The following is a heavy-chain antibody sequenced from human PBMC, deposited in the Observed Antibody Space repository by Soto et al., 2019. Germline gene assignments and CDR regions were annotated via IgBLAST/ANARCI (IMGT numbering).Heavy chain of an antibody. V-gene: IGHV3-23*01. CDR1: GFTFSSYA. CDR2: ILVRGST. CDR3: AKATATGGGAFDI. D-gene: IGHD2-8*02. Sequence: GGSLRLSCAASGFTFSSYAMSWVRQAPGKGLEWVSTILVRGSTHYPDSVKGRFTISRDNSKNTVFLQMNSLTAGDTAMYYCAKATATGGGAFDICGQGTMVTVSS. J-gene: IGHJ3*02.